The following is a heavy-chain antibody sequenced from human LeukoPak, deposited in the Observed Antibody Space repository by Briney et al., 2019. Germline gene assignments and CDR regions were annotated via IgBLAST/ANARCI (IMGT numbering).Heavy chain of an antibody. D-gene: IGHD5-12*01. Sequence: TSETLSLTCAVYGGSFSGYYWSWIRQPPGKGLEWIGEINHSGSTNYNPSLKSRVTISVDTSKNQFSLKLSSVTAADTAVYYCARGHRVATIRKALRGGYFDYWGQGTLVTVSS. CDR2: INHSGST. CDR1: GGSFSGYY. CDR3: ARGHRVATIRKALRGGYFDY. J-gene: IGHJ4*02. V-gene: IGHV4-34*01.